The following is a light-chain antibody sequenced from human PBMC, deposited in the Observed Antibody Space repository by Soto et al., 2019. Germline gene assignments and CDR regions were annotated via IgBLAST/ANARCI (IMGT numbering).Light chain of an antibody. CDR1: QGIGND. CDR3: LQHTSYPIT. CDR2: AAS. Sequence: DIQMTQSPSSLSASVGDRVTITCRASQGIGNDLGWYQQKPGKAPKRLIYAASSLQSGVPSRFSGSGSGTEFTLTIRSLQPEDFATYYCLQHTSYPITFGQGTRLDIK. J-gene: IGKJ5*01. V-gene: IGKV1-17*01.